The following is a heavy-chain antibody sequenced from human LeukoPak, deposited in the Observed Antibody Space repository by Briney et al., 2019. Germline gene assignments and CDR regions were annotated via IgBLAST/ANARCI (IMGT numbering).Heavy chain of an antibody. CDR2: IYSGGST. J-gene: IGHJ4*02. CDR1: GFTVSSNY. CDR3: ARGWLLIEVEYYFDY. V-gene: IGHV3-66*01. Sequence: GGSLRLSCAASGFTVSSNYMSWVRQAPGKGLEWVSVIYSGGSTYYADSVKGRFTISRDNSKNTLYLQMNSLRAEDTAVYYCARGWLLIEVEYYFDYWGQGTLVTVSS. D-gene: IGHD2-15*01.